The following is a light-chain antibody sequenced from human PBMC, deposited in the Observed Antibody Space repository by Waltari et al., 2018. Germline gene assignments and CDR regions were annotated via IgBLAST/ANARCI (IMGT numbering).Light chain of an antibody. CDR2: SAS. J-gene: IGKJ3*01. V-gene: IGKV1-5*03. CDR1: QSISGY. CDR3: QQSYNSIRS. Sequence: DIQMTPSPSTLSASVGDRVTITCRASQSISGYLAWYQQKPGKAPQLLIYSASISHTGVQSRFSGSGSGTEFTLTITDLQPEDFATYYCQQSYNSIRSFGPGTKV.